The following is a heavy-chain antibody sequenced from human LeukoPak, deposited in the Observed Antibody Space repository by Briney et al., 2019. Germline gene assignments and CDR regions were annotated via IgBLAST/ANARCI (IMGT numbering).Heavy chain of an antibody. CDR1: GDSFTSQW. CDR2: IYPGDSET. Sequence: GEPLQISCKGLGDSFTSQWIGWVRQMPGKGLEWMGIIYPGDSETRYSPSFQGQVTFSADRSISTAYLQWSSLKASDTAMYYCARKHDYRDFPCDYWGQGTLVSVS. J-gene: IGHJ4*02. D-gene: IGHD4-17*01. CDR3: ARKHDYRDFPCDY. V-gene: IGHV5-51*01.